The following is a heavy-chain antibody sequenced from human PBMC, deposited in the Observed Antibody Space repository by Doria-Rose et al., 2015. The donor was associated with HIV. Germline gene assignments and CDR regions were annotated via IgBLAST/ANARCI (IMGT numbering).Heavy chain of an antibody. D-gene: IGHD6-13*01. CDR1: GVSLSSPGMG. CDR3: ARIKSSRWYHKYYFDF. V-gene: IGHV2-26*01. CDR2: IFSDDER. J-gene: IGHJ4*02. Sequence: QESGPVLVKPTETLTLTCAVSGVSLSSPGMGVSWIRQPPGKALEWLANIFSDDERSYITSLKSRLTISRGTCKSQVVLTMTDMDPVDTATYYCARIKSSRWYHKYYFDFWGQGTLVIVSA.